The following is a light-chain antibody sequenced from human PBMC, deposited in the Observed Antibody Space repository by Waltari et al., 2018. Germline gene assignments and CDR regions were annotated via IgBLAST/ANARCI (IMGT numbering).Light chain of an antibody. CDR2: GAS. CDR3: QQYGSSVLYT. CDR1: QSLTKRY. J-gene: IGKJ2*01. V-gene: IGKV3-20*01. Sequence: VLTQSPGTLSLSPGERATLSCRASQSLTKRYLAWYQLKPGQTPRLLIYGASRGAAGIPDRVSGSGSGTDFTLTISRLEPEDVAVYYCQQYGSSVLYTFGQGTKLEIK.